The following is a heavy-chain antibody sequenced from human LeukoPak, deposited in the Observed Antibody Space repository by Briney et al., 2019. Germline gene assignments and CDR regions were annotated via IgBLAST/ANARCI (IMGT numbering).Heavy chain of an antibody. CDR2: IIPIFGTA. Sequence: ASVKVSCNASGGTLSSYAISWVRQAPGQGLEWMGGIIPIFGTANYAQKFQGRVTITADESTSTAYMELSSLRSEDTAVYYCAREGEQQLGPRRGDAFDIWGQGTMVTVSS. CDR3: AREGEQQLGPRRGDAFDI. V-gene: IGHV1-69*13. D-gene: IGHD6-13*01. CDR1: GGTLSSYA. J-gene: IGHJ3*02.